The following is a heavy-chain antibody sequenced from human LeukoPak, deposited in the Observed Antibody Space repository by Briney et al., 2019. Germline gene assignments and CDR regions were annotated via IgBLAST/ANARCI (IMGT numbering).Heavy chain of an antibody. CDR3: ARASYCSGGSCYSSPDY. Sequence: ASVKVSCKASGYTFTSYYMHWVRQAPGQGLEWMGIINPSGGSTSYAQKFQGRVTMTRDASTSTVYMELSSLRSDDTAVYYCARASYCSGGSCYSSPDYWGQGTLVTVSS. CDR1: GYTFTSYY. D-gene: IGHD2-15*01. V-gene: IGHV1-46*01. J-gene: IGHJ4*02. CDR2: INPSGGST.